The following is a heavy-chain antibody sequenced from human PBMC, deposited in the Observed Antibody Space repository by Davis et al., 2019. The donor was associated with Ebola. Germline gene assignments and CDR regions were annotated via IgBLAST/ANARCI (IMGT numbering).Heavy chain of an antibody. D-gene: IGHD2-15*01. CDR1: GFTFSSYA. CDR3: ARDCSGGSCLDY. V-gene: IGHV3-23*01. Sequence: GESLKISCAASGFTFSSYAMSWVRQAPGKGLEWVSGIRGSGGSTYYADSVKGRFTISRDNSKNTLYLQMNSLRAEDTAVYYCARDCSGGSCLDYWGQGTLVTVSS. CDR2: IRGSGGST. J-gene: IGHJ4*02.